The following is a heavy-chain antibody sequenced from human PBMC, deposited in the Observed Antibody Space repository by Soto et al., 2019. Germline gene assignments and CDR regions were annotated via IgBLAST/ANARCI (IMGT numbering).Heavy chain of an antibody. V-gene: IGHV4-4*02. CDR2: IHHSGGT. CDR1: GGSVSSGHW. J-gene: IGHJ4*02. Sequence: QVQLQESGPGLVRPSGTLSLTCAVSGGSVSSGHWWSWVRQPPGKGLEWIGEIHHSGGTNYNPSLKSRVTISVDNSNNQFSLSLTSVTAADTAVYYCARNAAYIQDCLGQGTLVTVSS. D-gene: IGHD2-15*01. CDR3: ARNAAYIQDC.